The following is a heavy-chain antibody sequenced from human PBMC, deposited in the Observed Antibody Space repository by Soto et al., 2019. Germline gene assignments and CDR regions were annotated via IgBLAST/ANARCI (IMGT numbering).Heavy chain of an antibody. D-gene: IGHD5-12*01. Sequence: EVQLVESGGGLVKPGGSLRLSCAASGFTFSSYSMNWVRQAPGKGLEWVSSISSSSSYIYYADSVKGRFTISRDNAKNSMYLQMNSLRAEETDVYFCSRVGDGYNIDYWGQGTLVTVSS. CDR2: ISSSSSYI. J-gene: IGHJ4*02. CDR3: SRVGDGYNIDY. CDR1: GFTFSSYS. V-gene: IGHV3-21*01.